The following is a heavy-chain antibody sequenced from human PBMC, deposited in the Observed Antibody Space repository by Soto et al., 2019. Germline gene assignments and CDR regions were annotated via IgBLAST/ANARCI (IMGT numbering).Heavy chain of an antibody. CDR2: ISSSSGII. Sequence: GGSLRLSCAASGFTFRSYSMNWVRQAPGKGLEWISYISSSSGIIYYADSVKGRFTVSRDNAKNSLYLQMNSLRDDDTAVYYCARDEGYSSSVAYWGQGILVTVSS. D-gene: IGHD6-6*01. V-gene: IGHV3-48*02. J-gene: IGHJ4*02. CDR3: ARDEGYSSSVAY. CDR1: GFTFRSYS.